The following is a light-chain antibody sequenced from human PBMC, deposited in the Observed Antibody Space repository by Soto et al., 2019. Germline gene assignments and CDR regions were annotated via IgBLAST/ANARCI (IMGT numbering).Light chain of an antibody. CDR2: EAS. V-gene: IGKV1-27*01. Sequence: DMQMTQSPSSLSASVGDRVTITCRASQGISNYVAWYQQKPGKVPTLLIYEASTLQSGVPSRFSGRGSGRDFTLTISSLQPEDVATYFCQNSNSAPYAFGQGTKLEIK. CDR1: QGISNY. CDR3: QNSNSAPYA. J-gene: IGKJ2*01.